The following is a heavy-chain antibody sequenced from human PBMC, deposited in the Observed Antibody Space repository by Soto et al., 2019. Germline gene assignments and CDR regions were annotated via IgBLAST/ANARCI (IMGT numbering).Heavy chain of an antibody. CDR1: GFTFSLYA. CDR2: ISGSGGST. D-gene: IGHD3-16*02. CDR3: AKPPGVITFGGVIGPVAFDI. V-gene: IGHV3-23*01. Sequence: EVQLLESGGGLVQPGGSLRLSYAASGFTFSLYAMSWVRQAPGKGLEWVSAISGSGGSTYYADSVKGRFTISRDNSKNSLFLRMNSLRGEDTAVYYCAKPPGVITFGGVIGPVAFDIWGKGTMVPVSS. J-gene: IGHJ3*02.